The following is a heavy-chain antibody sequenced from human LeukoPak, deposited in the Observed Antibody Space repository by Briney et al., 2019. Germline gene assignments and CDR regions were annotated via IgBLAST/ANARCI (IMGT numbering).Heavy chain of an antibody. CDR2: ISDSGGST. D-gene: IGHD2/OR15-2a*01. V-gene: IGHV3-23*01. J-gene: IGHJ4*02. CDR3: AKGRPGGAVLAAYFDY. Sequence: GGSLRLSCAASGFTVSSNYISWVRQAPGKGLEWVSAISDSGGSTNYADSVKGRFTISRDNSKNTLYLQMNSLKAEDTAVYYCAKGRPGGAVLAAYFDYWGQGTLLTVSS. CDR1: GFTVSSNY.